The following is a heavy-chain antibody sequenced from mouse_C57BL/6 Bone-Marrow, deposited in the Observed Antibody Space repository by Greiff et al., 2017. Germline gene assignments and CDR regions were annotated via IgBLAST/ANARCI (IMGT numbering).Heavy chain of an antibody. CDR1: GFTFSSYA. D-gene: IGHD1-1*01. J-gene: IGHJ2*01. CDR2: ISSGGDYI. Sequence: EVMLVESGEGLVKPGGSLKLSCAASGFTFSSYAMSWVRQTPEKRLEWVAYISSGGDYIYYADTVKGRFPISRDNARNTLYLQMSSLKSEDTAMDYCTREPRGSRIDYWGQGTTLTVSS. V-gene: IGHV5-9-1*02. CDR3: TREPRGSRIDY.